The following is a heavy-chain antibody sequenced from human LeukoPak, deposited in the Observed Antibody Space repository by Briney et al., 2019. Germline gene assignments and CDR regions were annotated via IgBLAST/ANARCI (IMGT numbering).Heavy chain of an antibody. CDR1: GFTFTSYA. CDR2: ISGGGGIT. Sequence: GGSLRLSCAASGFTFTSYAMSWVRQAPGKGLEWVSAISGGGGITYYADSVKGRFTISRDSSKKTLYLQMNSLRGEDTAVYYCAKDQNYDILTGLRWYYGMDVWGQGTTVTVSS. CDR3: AKDQNYDILTGLRWYYGMDV. D-gene: IGHD3-9*01. J-gene: IGHJ6*02. V-gene: IGHV3-23*01.